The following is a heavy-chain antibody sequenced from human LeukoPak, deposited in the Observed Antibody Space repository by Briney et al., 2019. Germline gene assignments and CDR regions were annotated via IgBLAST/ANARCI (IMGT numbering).Heavy chain of an antibody. Sequence: GGSLRLSCAASGFTFSDYAMHWVRQAPGKGLEWVAIISDDGIKKYYADSKKGRFTISRDNSKNTLYLQVNGLRPEDTALYYCARSSGWYAYWGQGTLVTVSS. CDR1: GFTFSDYA. CDR2: ISDDGIKK. CDR3: ARSSGWYAY. D-gene: IGHD6-19*01. V-gene: IGHV3-30*01. J-gene: IGHJ4*02.